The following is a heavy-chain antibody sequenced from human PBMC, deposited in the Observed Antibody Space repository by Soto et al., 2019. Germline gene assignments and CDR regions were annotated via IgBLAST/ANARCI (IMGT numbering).Heavy chain of an antibody. CDR3: AKDRDCGGMDV. J-gene: IGHJ6*03. V-gene: IGHV3-23*01. D-gene: IGHD2-21*01. CDR2: ISGGGGRT. Sequence: EVKLLESGGGLVQPGGSLRLSCAVSDLSLTSYGMSWVRQAPGKGLEWVSVISGGGGRTDYADSVKGRFTISRDISKKTVFLQMNSLRVDDTAVYYCAKDRDCGGMDVGDEGTTVTVSS. CDR1: DLSLTSYG.